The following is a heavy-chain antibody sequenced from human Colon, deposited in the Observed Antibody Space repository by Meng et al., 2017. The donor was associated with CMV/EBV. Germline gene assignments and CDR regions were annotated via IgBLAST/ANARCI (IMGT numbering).Heavy chain of an antibody. CDR1: GGSIVDTYAY. D-gene: IGHD2-21*01. CDR3: ARGEAYCGGDCYRANWFDP. CDR2: IYFSGGT. Sequence: SETLSLTCTVSGGSIVDTYAYWGWIRQSPGKGLEWIADIYFSGGTHYNPSLKSRVTISVDTSKNQFSLKMNSVTAADTAVYYCARGEAYCGGDCYRANWFDPWGQGTLVTVSS. J-gene: IGHJ5*02. V-gene: IGHV4-39*07.